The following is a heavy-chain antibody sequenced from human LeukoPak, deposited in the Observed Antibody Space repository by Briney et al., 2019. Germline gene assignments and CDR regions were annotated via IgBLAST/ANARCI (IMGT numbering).Heavy chain of an antibody. V-gene: IGHV3-23*01. CDR1: GFTFSSYA. J-gene: IGHJ4*02. CDR2: ISGSGGST. Sequence: GGSLILSCAASGFTFSSYAMSWVRQAPGKGVEWVSAISGSGGSTYYADSVKGRFTISRDNAKNSLYLQMNSLRAEDTAVYYCARDGATVTTFDYWGQGTLVTVSS. CDR3: ARDGATVTTFDY. D-gene: IGHD4-11*01.